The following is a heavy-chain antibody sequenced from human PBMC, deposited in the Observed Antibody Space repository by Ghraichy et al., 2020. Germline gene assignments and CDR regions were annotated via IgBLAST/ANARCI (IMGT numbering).Heavy chain of an antibody. Sequence: SETLSLTCAVYGGSFSGYYWSWIRQPPGKGLEWIGEINHSGSTNYNPSLKSRVTISVDTSKNQFSLKLSSVTAADTAVYYCARGEAYYDFWSGPTPPLDYYYYYYMDVWGKGTTVTVSS. CDR3: ARGEAYYDFWSGPTPPLDYYYYYYMDV. V-gene: IGHV4-34*01. CDR1: GGSFSGYY. J-gene: IGHJ6*03. CDR2: INHSGST. D-gene: IGHD3-3*01.